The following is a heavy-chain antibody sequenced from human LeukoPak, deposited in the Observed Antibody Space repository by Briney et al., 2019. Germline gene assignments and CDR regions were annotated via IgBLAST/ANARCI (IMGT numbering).Heavy chain of an antibody. CDR2: IYYSGST. D-gene: IGHD6-19*01. J-gene: IGHJ4*02. CDR3: ARREVAGTKHFDY. CDR1: GGSVSSGSYY. V-gene: IGHV4-61*01. Sequence: PSETLSLTRTVSGGSVSSGSYYWSWIRQPPGKGLEWIGYIYYSGSTNYNPSLKSRVTISVDTSKNQFSLKLSSVTAADTAVYYCARREVAGTKHFDYWGQGTLVTVSS.